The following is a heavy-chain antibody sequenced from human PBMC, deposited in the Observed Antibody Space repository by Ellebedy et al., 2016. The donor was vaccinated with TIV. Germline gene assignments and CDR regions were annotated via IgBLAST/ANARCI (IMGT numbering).Heavy chain of an antibody. CDR3: ARNVLIFTFDKWYSDL. J-gene: IGHJ2*01. D-gene: IGHD3/OR15-3a*01. Sequence: SETLSLTCTVSGDPITSSSFYWGWIRQSPGKGLEWIGSVYYTGYTYYNQSLNSRVTISVDTSKSQFSLKLRSVTAADTAVYYCARNVLIFTFDKWYSDLWGRGTLVTVSS. CDR1: GDPITSSSFY. V-gene: IGHV4-39*01. CDR2: VYYTGYT.